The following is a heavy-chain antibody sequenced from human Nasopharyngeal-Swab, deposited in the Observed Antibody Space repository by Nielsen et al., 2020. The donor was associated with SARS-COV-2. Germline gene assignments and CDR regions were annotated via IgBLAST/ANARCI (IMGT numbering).Heavy chain of an antibody. CDR3: ARGGRGIFGVVTNFDY. V-gene: IGHV4-59*01. Sequence: WIRQPPGKGLEWIGYIYYSGSTNYNPSLKSRVTISVDTSKNQFSRKLSSVTAADTAVYYCARGGRGIFGVVTNFDYWGQGTLVTVSS. J-gene: IGHJ4*02. CDR2: IYYSGST. D-gene: IGHD3-3*01.